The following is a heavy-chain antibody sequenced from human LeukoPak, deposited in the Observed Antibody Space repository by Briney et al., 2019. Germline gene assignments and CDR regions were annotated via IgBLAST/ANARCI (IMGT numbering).Heavy chain of an antibody. Sequence: ASVKVSCKASGYTFTSYGISWVRQAPGQGLEWMGWINTNTGNPTYAQGFTGRFVFSLDTSVSTAYLQISSLKAEDTAVYYCARVGDDGGATKSFDYWGQGTLVTVSS. V-gene: IGHV7-4-1*02. J-gene: IGHJ4*02. CDR2: INTNTGNP. CDR3: ARVGDDGGATKSFDY. D-gene: IGHD1-26*01. CDR1: GYTFTSYG.